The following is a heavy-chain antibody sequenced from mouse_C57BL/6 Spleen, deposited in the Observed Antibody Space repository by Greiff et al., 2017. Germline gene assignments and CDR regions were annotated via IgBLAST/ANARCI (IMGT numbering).Heavy chain of an antibody. CDR1: GYTFTSYW. Sequence: QVQLKQPGTELVKPGASVKLSCKASGYTFTSYWMHWVKQRPGQGLEWIGNINPSNGGTNYNEKFKSKATLTVDKSSSTAYMQLSSLTSEDSAVYYCAREDYYGSFYYAMDYWGQGTSVTVAS. V-gene: IGHV1-53*01. CDR2: INPSNGGT. CDR3: AREDYYGSFYYAMDY. D-gene: IGHD1-1*01. J-gene: IGHJ4*01.